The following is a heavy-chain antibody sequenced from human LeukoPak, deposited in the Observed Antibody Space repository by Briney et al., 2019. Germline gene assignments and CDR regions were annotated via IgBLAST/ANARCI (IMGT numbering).Heavy chain of an antibody. CDR3: ARARYGDYPFDY. Sequence: GGSLRLSCAASGFTFSDYYMSWIRQAPGKGLEWVSYISSISTYTDHADSVKGRFTISRDNAKNSLYLQMNSLRVEDTAVFYCARARYGDYPFDYWGQGTLVTVSS. CDR1: GFTFSDYY. J-gene: IGHJ4*02. V-gene: IGHV3-11*06. CDR2: ISSISTYT. D-gene: IGHD4-17*01.